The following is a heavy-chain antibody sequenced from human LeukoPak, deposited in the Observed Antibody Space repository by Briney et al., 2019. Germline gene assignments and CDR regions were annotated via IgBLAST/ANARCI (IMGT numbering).Heavy chain of an antibody. Sequence: GGSLRLSCAASGFTFSSYSMNWVRQAPGKGLAGVSSISSSSSYIYYADPVKGRFTISRDNAKNSLYLQMNSLRAEDTAVYYCAISGGCSSTSCSPNFDYWGQGTLVTVSS. CDR1: GFTFSSYS. CDR3: AISGGCSSTSCSPNFDY. V-gene: IGHV3-21*01. J-gene: IGHJ4*02. CDR2: ISSSSSYI. D-gene: IGHD2-2*01.